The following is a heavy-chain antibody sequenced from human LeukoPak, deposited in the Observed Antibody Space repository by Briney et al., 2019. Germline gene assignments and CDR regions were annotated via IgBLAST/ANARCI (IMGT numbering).Heavy chain of an antibody. CDR3: ARDLAASSVDY. V-gene: IGHV1-69*04. CDR2: IIPMLGIA. D-gene: IGHD6-25*01. CDR1: GGTFSSYA. J-gene: IGHJ4*02. Sequence: ASVKVSCKASGGTFSSYAISWVRQAPGQGLEWMGRIIPMLGIANYAQKFQGRVTITADKSTSTAYMELSSLRSEDTAVYYCARDLAASSVDYWGQGTLVTVSS.